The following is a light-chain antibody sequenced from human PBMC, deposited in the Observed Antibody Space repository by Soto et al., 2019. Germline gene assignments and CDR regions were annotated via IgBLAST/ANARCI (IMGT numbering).Light chain of an antibody. Sequence: QSVLTQPPSVSGSPGQSVTISCTGTSSDVGYYNRVSWYQQPPGTAPKLLIYEVSNRPSGVPDRFSGSKSGNTASLTISGLQAEDEADYYCSLYTSRSPYVFGTGTKVTVL. CDR1: SSDVGYYNR. J-gene: IGLJ1*01. V-gene: IGLV2-18*01. CDR2: EVS. CDR3: SLYTSRSPYV.